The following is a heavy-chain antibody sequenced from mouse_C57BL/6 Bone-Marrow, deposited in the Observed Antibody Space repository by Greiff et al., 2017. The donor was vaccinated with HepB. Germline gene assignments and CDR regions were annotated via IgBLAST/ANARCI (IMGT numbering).Heavy chain of an antibody. CDR2: ISYSGST. CDR1: GYSITSDY. V-gene: IGHV3-8*01. CDR3: ARFFYGYYYYAMDY. Sequence: EVKLMESGPGLAKPSQTLSLTCSVTGYSITSDYWNWIRKFPGNKLEYMGYISYSGSTYYNPSLKSRISLTRVTSKNHFYLQLNSVTTEDTTTYCFARFFYGYYYYAMDYWGQGTSVTVSS. J-gene: IGHJ4*01. D-gene: IGHD2-2*01.